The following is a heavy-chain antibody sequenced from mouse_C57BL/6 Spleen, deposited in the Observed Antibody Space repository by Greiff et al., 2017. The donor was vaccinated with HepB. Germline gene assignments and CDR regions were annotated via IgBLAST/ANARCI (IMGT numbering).Heavy chain of an antibody. V-gene: IGHV1-69*01. D-gene: IGHD1-1*01. CDR2: IVPSASYT. CDR3: ARRSGNSYFDY. J-gene: IGHJ2*01. CDR1: GYTFTSYW. Sequence: QVQLQQPGAELVMPGASVKLSCKASGYTFTSYWMHWVKQRPGQGLEWIGEIVPSASYTNYNQKFKGKSTLTVDKSSRTADMQLSSRTSEESAVYYYARRSGNSYFDYWGQGTTLTVSS.